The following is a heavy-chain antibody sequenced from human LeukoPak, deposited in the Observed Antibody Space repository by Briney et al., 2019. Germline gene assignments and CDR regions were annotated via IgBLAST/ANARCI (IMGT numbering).Heavy chain of an antibody. CDR3: ARGRVGFDF. CDR2: MRPTSGNT. Sequence: ASVKVSCKASGYSSTNYGINWVRQAPGQGLEWMGWMRPTSGNTEYAQKFQGRVTMTRSTPISTAYMELSSLTSEDTAVYYCARGRVGFDFWGQGTLVTVSS. D-gene: IGHD1-26*01. CDR1: GYSSTNYG. V-gene: IGHV1-8*02. J-gene: IGHJ4*02.